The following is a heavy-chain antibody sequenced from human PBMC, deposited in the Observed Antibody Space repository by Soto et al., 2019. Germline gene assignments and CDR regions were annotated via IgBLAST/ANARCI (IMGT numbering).Heavy chain of an antibody. J-gene: IGHJ4*02. CDR3: ARESWQRSGWSRLYYFDY. CDR2: IYYSGST. CDR1: GGSISSYY. D-gene: IGHD6-19*01. Sequence: SQTLSLTCTVSGGSISSYYWSWIRQPPGKGLEWIGYIYYSGSTNYNPPLKSRVTISVDTSKNQFSLKLSSVTAADTAVYYCARESWQRSGWSRLYYFDYWGQGTLVTVSS. V-gene: IGHV4-59*01.